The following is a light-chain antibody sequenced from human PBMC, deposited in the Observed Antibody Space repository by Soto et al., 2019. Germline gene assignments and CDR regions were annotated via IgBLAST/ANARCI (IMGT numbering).Light chain of an antibody. CDR3: SAYTVSRTYV. J-gene: IGLJ1*01. CDR2: NVY. CDR1: SSDVGAYNF. Sequence: VLTQPASVSGSPGQSITISCTGTSSDVGAYNFVSWHQQHPGKAPKLMIYNVYDRPSGISYRFSGSKSGNTASLTISGLQGEDEADYYCSAYTVSRTYVFGTGTRSPS. V-gene: IGLV2-14*03.